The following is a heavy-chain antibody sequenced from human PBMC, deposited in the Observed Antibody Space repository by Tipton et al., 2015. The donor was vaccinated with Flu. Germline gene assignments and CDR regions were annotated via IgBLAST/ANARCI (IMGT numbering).Heavy chain of an antibody. CDR3: VRKGFGDY. CDR2: IKPDESER. CDR1: GFTLSPYW. D-gene: IGHD3-10*01. V-gene: IGHV3-7*01. Sequence: SLRLSCVASGFTLSPYWVAWVRQAPGKGLEWVANIKPDESERYYVASVKGRFTISRDNAKNSLFLQMNILRVDDTAIYYCVRKGFGDYWGQGILVTVSS. J-gene: IGHJ4*02.